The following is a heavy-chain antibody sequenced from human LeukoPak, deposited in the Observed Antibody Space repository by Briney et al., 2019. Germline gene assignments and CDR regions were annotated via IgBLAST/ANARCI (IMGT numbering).Heavy chain of an antibody. V-gene: IGHV3-30-3*01. CDR3: ARGWDRDCTSTSCCIAYN. CDR2: ISYDGSNK. CDR1: GFTFNSYV. Sequence: PGGSLRLSCAASGFTFNSYVMSWVRQPPGKGLEWVAVISYDGSNKYYADSVKGRFTISGDNSKNTLYLQMNSLRAEDTAVYYCARGWDRDCTSTSCCIAYNWGQGTLVSVSS. J-gene: IGHJ4*02. D-gene: IGHD2-2*01.